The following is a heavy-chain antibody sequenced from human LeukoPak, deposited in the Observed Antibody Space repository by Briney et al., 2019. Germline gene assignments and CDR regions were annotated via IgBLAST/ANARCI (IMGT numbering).Heavy chain of an antibody. D-gene: IGHD3-10*01. CDR2: ISGSGGPT. V-gene: IGHV3-23*01. J-gene: IGHJ4*02. Sequence: PGGSLRLSCAASGFTFSSYAMNWVRQAPGKGLEWVSGISGSGGPTYYADSVKGRYTISRDNSKNTLYLQMNSLRAEDTAVYYCARPGWFGELLDYWGQGTLVTVSS. CDR3: ARPGWFGELLDY. CDR1: GFTFSSYA.